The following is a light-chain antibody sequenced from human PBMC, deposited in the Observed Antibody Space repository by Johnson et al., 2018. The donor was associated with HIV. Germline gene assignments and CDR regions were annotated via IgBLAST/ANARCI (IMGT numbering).Light chain of an antibody. CDR2: KND. CDR3: GLWDTSLSAGGV. J-gene: IGLJ1*01. CDR1: SSNIGNNY. Sequence: QSVLTQPPSVSAAPGQKVTISCSGSSSNIGNNYVSWYQQLPGTAPKLLIYKNDKRPSGIPDRFSGSKSATSATLGITGLQTGDEADYYCGLWDTSLSAGGVVGTVTKVTFL. V-gene: IGLV1-51*02.